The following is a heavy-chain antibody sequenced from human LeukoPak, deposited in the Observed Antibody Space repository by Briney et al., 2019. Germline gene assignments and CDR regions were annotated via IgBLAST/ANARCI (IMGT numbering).Heavy chain of an antibody. CDR1: GYTFTSYD. CDR3: ARDLSGSQRGGYFDY. V-gene: IGHV1-8*03. D-gene: IGHD1-26*01. CDR2: MNPNSGNT. Sequence: ASVKVSCKASGYTFTSYDVNWVRQATGQGLEWMGWMNPNSGNTGYAQKFQGRVTITRNTSITTAYMELSSLRSEDTAVYYCARDLSGSQRGGYFDYWAQGTLVTVSS. J-gene: IGHJ4*02.